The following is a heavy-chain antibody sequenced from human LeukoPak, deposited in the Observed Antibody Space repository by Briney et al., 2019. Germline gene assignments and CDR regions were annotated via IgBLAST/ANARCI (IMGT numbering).Heavy chain of an antibody. Sequence: ASVKVSCKASGYTFTGYYMHWVRQAPGQGLEWMGWINPNSGGTNYAQKFQGRVTMTRDTSISTAYMELSRLRSDDTAVYYCARDFRTVNPRSKYFDYWGQGTLVTVSS. J-gene: IGHJ4*02. CDR3: ARDFRTVNPRSKYFDY. V-gene: IGHV1-2*02. CDR2: INPNSGGT. CDR1: GYTFTGYY. D-gene: IGHD4-17*01.